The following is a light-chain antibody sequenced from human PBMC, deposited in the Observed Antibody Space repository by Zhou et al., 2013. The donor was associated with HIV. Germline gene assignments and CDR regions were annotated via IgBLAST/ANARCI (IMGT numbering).Light chain of an antibody. CDR1: QTISSY. CDR2: GAS. Sequence: DIQMTQSPSSLSASVGGRVTITCRASQTISSYLNWYQLKPGKAPKLLIYGASSLQSGVPSRFSGSGSGTDFTLTISSLQPEDFATYYCQQSYSTLSRTFGGGTKVEIK. CDR3: QQSYSTLSRT. V-gene: IGKV1-39*01. J-gene: IGKJ4*01.